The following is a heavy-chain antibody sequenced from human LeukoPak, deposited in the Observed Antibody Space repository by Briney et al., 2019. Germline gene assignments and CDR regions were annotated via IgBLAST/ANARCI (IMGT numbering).Heavy chain of an antibody. V-gene: IGHV4-59*01. J-gene: IGHJ3*02. D-gene: IGHD5-24*01. Sequence: PSETLSLTCTVSGGSISSYYWSWIRQPPGKGLEWIGYIYYSGSTNYNPSLKSRVTISVDTSKNQFSLKLSSVTAADTAVYYCARDLPWGRWLQSGAFDIWGQGTMVTVSS. CDR3: ARDLPWGRWLQSGAFDI. CDR2: IYYSGST. CDR1: GGSISSYY.